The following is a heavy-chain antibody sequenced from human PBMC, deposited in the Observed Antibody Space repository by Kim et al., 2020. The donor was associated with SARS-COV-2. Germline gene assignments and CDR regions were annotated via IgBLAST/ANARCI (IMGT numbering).Heavy chain of an antibody. V-gene: IGHV3-30*07. Sequence: VKGRITISRYNSKNPLYQQMNSLRAEDTAVYYCARDHNDYGSGSKYYFDYWGQGTLVTVSS. CDR3: ARDHNDYGSGSKYYFDY. D-gene: IGHD3-10*01. J-gene: IGHJ4*02.